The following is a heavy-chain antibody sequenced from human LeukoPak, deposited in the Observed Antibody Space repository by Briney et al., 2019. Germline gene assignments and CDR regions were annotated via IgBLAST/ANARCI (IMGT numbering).Heavy chain of an antibody. D-gene: IGHD4-17*01. CDR1: GYIFTDYY. Sequence: ASVKVSCKASGYIFTDYYMHWVRQAPGQELGWMGRINPNSGGTNYAQKFQGRVTMTRDTSISTAYMELSRLRSDDTAVYYCARGVGDYAWYFDLWGRGTLVTVSS. CDR2: INPNSGGT. J-gene: IGHJ2*01. V-gene: IGHV1-2*06. CDR3: ARGVGDYAWYFDL.